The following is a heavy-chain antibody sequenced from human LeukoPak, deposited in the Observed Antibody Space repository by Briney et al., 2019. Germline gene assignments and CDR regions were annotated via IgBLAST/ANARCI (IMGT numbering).Heavy chain of an antibody. CDR1: GFTFSSYA. J-gene: IGHJ4*02. CDR3: AKDGGYYGSGGLDY. CDR2: ISGSGGST. Sequence: GGSLRPSCAASGFTFSSYAMSWVRQAPGKGLEWVSAISGSGGSTYYADSVKGRFTISRDNSKNTLYLQMNSLRAEDTAVYYCAKDGGYYGSGGLDYWGQGTLVTVSS. V-gene: IGHV3-23*01. D-gene: IGHD3-10*01.